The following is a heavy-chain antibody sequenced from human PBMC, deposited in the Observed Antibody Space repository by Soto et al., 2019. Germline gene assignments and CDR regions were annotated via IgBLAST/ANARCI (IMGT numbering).Heavy chain of an antibody. CDR3: ARRGSGSYYDY. Sequence: RVCCAAAEFTISSYAMRCVSQAPGKGLEWVSAISGSGDSTYYADSVKGRFTISRDNSKNTVYLQMNSLRGEDTAVYYCARRGSGSYYDYWGQGTLVTVSS. D-gene: IGHD1-26*01. CDR2: ISGSGDST. CDR1: EFTISSYA. J-gene: IGHJ4*02. V-gene: IGHV3-23*01.